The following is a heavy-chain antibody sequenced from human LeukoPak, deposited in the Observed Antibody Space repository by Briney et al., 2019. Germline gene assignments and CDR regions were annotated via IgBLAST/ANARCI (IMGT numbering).Heavy chain of an antibody. CDR3: AREPTSSSWYGYYYMDV. CDR1: GYTFTGYY. D-gene: IGHD6-13*01. J-gene: IGHJ6*03. V-gene: IGHV1-2*06. CDR2: INPNSGGT. Sequence: ASVKVSCKASGYTFTGYYMHWVRQAPGQGPEWMGRINPNSGGTNYAQKFQGRVTMTRDTSISTAYMELSRLRSDDTAVYYCAREPTSSSWYGYYYMDVWGKGTTVTVSS.